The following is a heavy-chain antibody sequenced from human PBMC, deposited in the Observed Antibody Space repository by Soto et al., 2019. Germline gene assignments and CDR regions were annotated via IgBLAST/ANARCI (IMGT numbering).Heavy chain of an antibody. CDR2: ISAYNGNT. D-gene: IGHD1-1*01. CDR3: ARVPPITGSLQGTPLMHV. V-gene: IGHV1-18*04. J-gene: IGHJ6*01. CDR1: GYSFTSYG. Sequence: QIQLVQSGPEVQQPGASVKVSCKASGYSFTSYGISWVRQPPGQGLEWVGWISAYNGNTNYAQSLQGRVTMTTDTSPTTAYMELKRLRPDDPAVYYCARVPPITGSLQGTPLMHVRGQGTTVTVSS.